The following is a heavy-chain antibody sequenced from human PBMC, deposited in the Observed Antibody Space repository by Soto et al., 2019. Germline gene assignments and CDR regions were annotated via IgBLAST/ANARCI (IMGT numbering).Heavy chain of an antibody. CDR1: GFTVSSNY. D-gene: IGHD6-19*01. CDR2: IYSGGST. CDR3: ASSSGWYDGAYFDY. V-gene: IGHV3-66*01. Sequence: GGSLRLSCAASGFTVSSNYMSWVRQAPGEGLEWVSVIYSGGSTYYADSVKGRFTISRENSKNTLYLQMNSLRAEDTAVYYCASSSGWYDGAYFDYWGQGTLVTVSS. J-gene: IGHJ4*02.